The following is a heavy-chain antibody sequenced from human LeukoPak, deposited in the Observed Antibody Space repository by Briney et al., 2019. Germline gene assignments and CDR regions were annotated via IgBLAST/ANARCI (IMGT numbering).Heavy chain of an antibody. Sequence: SETLSLTCTVSGYSISSGYYWGWIRQPPGKGLEWIGSIYYSGSTYYNPSLKSRVTISVDTSKNQFSLKLSSVIAADTAVYYCGGAVSQYGYYGWIGKWFEPLGQGTLVTVSS. CDR2: IYYSGST. CDR3: GGAVSQYGYYGWIGKWFEP. CDR1: GYSISSGYY. J-gene: IGHJ5*01. D-gene: IGHD4-17*01. V-gene: IGHV4-38-2*02.